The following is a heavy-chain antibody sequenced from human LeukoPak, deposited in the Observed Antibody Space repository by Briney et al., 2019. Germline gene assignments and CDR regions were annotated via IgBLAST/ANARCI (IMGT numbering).Heavy chain of an antibody. V-gene: IGHV4-39*01. CDR2: IYYSGST. D-gene: IGHD2-15*01. CDR3: KVVGYCSGGSCYSPYYYYCYMDV. CDR1: GGSISSSSYY. Sequence: SETLSLTCTVSGGSISSSSYYWGWIRQPPGKGLEWIGSIYYSGSTYYNPSLKSRVTISVDTSKNQFSLKLSSVTAADTAVYYCKVVGYCSGGSCYSPYYYYCYMDVWGKGTTVTVSS. J-gene: IGHJ6*03.